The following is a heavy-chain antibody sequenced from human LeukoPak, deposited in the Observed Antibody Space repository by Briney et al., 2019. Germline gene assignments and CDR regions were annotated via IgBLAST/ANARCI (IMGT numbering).Heavy chain of an antibody. J-gene: IGHJ1*01. CDR2: IYYSGST. D-gene: IGHD1-1*01. CDR3: ASPSSGTIYFQH. CDR1: GGSISSYY. Sequence: SETLSLTCTVSGGSISSYYWSWIRQPPGKGLEWIGYIYYSGSTNYNPSLKSRVTISVDTSKNQFSLRLSSVTAADTAVYYCASPSSGTIYFQHWGQGTLVTVSS. V-gene: IGHV4-59*12.